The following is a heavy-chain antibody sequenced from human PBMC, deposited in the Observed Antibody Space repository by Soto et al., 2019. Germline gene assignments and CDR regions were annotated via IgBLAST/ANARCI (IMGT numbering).Heavy chain of an antibody. CDR2: MNPNSGNT. CDR3: ARPLNYVWGSYRYTNSYYYGMDV. CDR1: GYTFTSYD. Sequence: ASVKVSCKASGYTFTSYDINWVRQATGQGLEWMGWMNPNSGNTGYAQKFQGRVTVTRNTSISTAYMELSSLRSEDTAVYYCARPLNYVWGSYRYTNSYYYGMDVWGQGTTVTVSS. D-gene: IGHD3-16*02. J-gene: IGHJ6*02. V-gene: IGHV1-8*01.